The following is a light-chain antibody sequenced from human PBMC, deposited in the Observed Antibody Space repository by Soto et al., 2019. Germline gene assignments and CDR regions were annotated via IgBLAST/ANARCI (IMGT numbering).Light chain of an antibody. CDR1: KLGDKY. CDR3: QAWDSSHVV. V-gene: IGLV3-1*01. Sequence: SYELTQPPSVSVSPGQTASITCSGDKLGDKYACWYQQKPGQSPVLVIYQDSKRPSGIPERFSGSNSGNTATLTISWTQAMDEADYYCQAWDSSHVVFGGGTKLTVL. CDR2: QDS. J-gene: IGLJ2*01.